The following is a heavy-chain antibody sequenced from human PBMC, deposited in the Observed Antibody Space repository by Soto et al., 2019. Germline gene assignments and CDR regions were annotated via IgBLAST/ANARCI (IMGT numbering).Heavy chain of an antibody. CDR3: ARDRGYSSSYNYHYYLGMDV. CDR1: GYTFTVYY. Sequence: ASVKVSCQASGYTFTVYYIHWLRQAPGQGLEWMGWINPNTGDTNYAQKFQGWATMSKDTPISTAYMELSRLTSDDTAMYYCARDRGYSSSYNYHYYLGMDVWGQGTPVTVSS. D-gene: IGHD2-15*01. V-gene: IGHV1-2*04. J-gene: IGHJ6*02. CDR2: INPNTGDT.